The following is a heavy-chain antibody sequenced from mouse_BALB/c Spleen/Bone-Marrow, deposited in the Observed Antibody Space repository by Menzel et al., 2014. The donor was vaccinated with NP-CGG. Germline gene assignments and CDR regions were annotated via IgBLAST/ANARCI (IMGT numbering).Heavy chain of an antibody. J-gene: IGHJ4*01. CDR3: ARWEYYAMDS. CDR1: GFNIKDTY. CDR2: IDPANGNT. V-gene: IGHV14-3*02. D-gene: IGHD4-1*01. Sequence: CGAELVKPGASVKLSCTASGFNIKDTYMHWVKQRPEQGLEWIGRIDPANGNTKYDPKFQGKATITADTSSNTAFLQLSSLTSEDTAVYYCARWEYYAMDSWGQGTSVTVSS.